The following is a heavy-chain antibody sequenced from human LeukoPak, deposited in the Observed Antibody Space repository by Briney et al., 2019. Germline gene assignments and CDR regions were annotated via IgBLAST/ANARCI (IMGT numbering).Heavy chain of an antibody. Sequence: SETLSLTCAVSGYSISSGYYWGWIRQPPGKGLQWIGSIVQRGYRSNNPSLKSRVTISVDTSRNQFSLKLSSVTAADTAVYYCAGDKETTGNGRPNWFDPWGQGTLVTVSS. D-gene: IGHD1-1*01. CDR3: AGDKETTGNGRPNWFDP. V-gene: IGHV4-38-2*01. CDR2: IVQRGYR. CDR1: GYSISSGYY. J-gene: IGHJ5*02.